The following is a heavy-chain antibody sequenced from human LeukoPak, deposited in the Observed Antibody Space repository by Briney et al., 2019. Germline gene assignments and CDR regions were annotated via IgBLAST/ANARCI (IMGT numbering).Heavy chain of an antibody. Sequence: GASVKVSCKASGYTFTGYYMHWVRQAPGQGLEWMGRINPNSGGTNYAQKFQGRVTVTRDTSISTAYMELSRLRSDDTAVYYCARAAGAVAGTEGNDAFDIWGQGTMVTVSS. D-gene: IGHD6-19*01. CDR3: ARAAGAVAGTEGNDAFDI. CDR2: INPNSGGT. CDR1: GYTFTGYY. J-gene: IGHJ3*02. V-gene: IGHV1-2*06.